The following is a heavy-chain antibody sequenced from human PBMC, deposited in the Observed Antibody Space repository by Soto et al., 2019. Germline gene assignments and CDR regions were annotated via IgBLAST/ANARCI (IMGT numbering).Heavy chain of an antibody. Sequence: QVQLVQSGGEVKKPGSSVKISCKASGGTFSSYAIIWVRLAPGQGLEWMGGIIPIFGTANYAQKFQGRVTITADESTSTAYMELRSLRSEDTAVYYCARSGQWPNDYFDYWGQGTLVTVSS. V-gene: IGHV1-69*01. CDR2: IIPIFGTA. CDR1: GGTFSSYA. CDR3: ARSGQWPNDYFDY. J-gene: IGHJ4*02. D-gene: IGHD6-19*01.